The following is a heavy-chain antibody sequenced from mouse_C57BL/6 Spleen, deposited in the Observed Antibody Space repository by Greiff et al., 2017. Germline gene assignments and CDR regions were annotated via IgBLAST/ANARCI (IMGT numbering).Heavy chain of an antibody. D-gene: IGHD1-1*02. CDR2: INPSTGGT. Sequence: VPLQQSGPELVKPGASVKISCKASGYSFTGYYMNWVKQSPEKSLEWIGEINPSTGGTTYNQKFKAKATLTVDKSSSTAYMQLKSLTSEDSAVYYCAGGSYNYAMDYWGQGTSVTVSS. J-gene: IGHJ4*01. V-gene: IGHV1-42*01. CDR1: GYSFTGYY. CDR3: AGGSYNYAMDY.